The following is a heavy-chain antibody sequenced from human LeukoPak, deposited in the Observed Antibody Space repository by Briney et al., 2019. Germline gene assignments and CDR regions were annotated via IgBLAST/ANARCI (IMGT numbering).Heavy chain of an antibody. CDR3: AGLPLAYCGGDCYSFDY. V-gene: IGHV4-30-4*01. J-gene: IGHJ4*02. Sequence: SQTLSLTCTVSGGSISSGDYYWSWIRQPPGKGLEWIGYIYYSGSTYYNPSLKSRVTIPVDTSKNQFSLKLRSVPAADTAVYYCAGLPLAYCGGDCYSFDYWGQGTLVTVSS. D-gene: IGHD2-21*02. CDR2: IYYSGST. CDR1: GGSISSGDYY.